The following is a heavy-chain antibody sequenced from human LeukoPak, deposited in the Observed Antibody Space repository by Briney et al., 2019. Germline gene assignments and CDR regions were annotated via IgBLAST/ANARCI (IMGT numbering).Heavy chain of an antibody. Sequence: GGSLRLSCAGSGFTFSRSAMHWVRQTPGKGLEWVAVISFDGNIEYFADSVKGRFTISRDNSKNTLHLQMNSLRAEDTAVYYCAKGSRWYSSASFDYWGQGTLVTVSS. D-gene: IGHD6-25*01. V-gene: IGHV3-30-3*01. J-gene: IGHJ4*02. CDR2: ISFDGNIE. CDR1: GFTFSRSA. CDR3: AKGSRWYSSASFDY.